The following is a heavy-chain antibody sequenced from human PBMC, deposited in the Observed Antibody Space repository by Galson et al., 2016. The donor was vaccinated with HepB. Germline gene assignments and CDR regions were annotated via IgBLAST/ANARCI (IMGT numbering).Heavy chain of an antibody. Sequence: SLRLSCAASGFTFSDYAMGWVRQAPGKGLEWVAVIWYDGTSKYYVDSVKGRFTISRDNSKNTLNLQMNSLRAEDTAVYYCTRGNVPPPGMDVWGQGTTVTVAS. CDR2: IWYDGTSK. D-gene: IGHD3-10*02. CDR3: TRGNVPPPGMDV. CDR1: GFTFSDYA. J-gene: IGHJ6*02. V-gene: IGHV3-33*08.